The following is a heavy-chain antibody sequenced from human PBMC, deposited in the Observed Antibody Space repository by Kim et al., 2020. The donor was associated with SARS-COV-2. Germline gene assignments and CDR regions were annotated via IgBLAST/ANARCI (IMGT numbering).Heavy chain of an antibody. Sequence: GGSLRLSCAASGFTFSSYSMNWVRQAPGKGLEWVSSISSSSYIYYADSVKGRFTISRDNAKNSLYLQMNSLRAEDTAVYYCARAGVDTARDGMDVWGQGTTVTVSS. D-gene: IGHD5-18*01. V-gene: IGHV3-21*01. CDR2: ISSSSYI. CDR3: ARAGVDTARDGMDV. J-gene: IGHJ6*02. CDR1: GFTFSSYS.